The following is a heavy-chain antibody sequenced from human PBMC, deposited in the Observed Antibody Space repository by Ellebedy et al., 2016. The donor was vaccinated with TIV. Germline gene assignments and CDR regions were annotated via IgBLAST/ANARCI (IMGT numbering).Heavy chain of an antibody. CDR2: ISSNGDMS. CDR3: ARDRLGGYGFDP. Sequence: GESLKISCAASGFTFSHYFMHWVRQAPGKGLEYVSSISSNGDMSHYANSVKGRFTISRDNSKNTLYLQMGSLRVDDMAVYYCARDRLGGYGFDPWGQGTLVTVSS. D-gene: IGHD5-12*01. V-gene: IGHV3-64*01. CDR1: GFTFSHYF. J-gene: IGHJ5*02.